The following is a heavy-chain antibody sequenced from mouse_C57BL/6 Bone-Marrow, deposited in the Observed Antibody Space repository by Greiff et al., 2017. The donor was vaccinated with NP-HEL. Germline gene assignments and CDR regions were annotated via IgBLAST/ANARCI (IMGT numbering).Heavy chain of an antibody. CDR1: GFTFTDYY. Sequence: EVQLVESGGGLVQPGGSLSLSCAASGFTFTDYYMSWVRQPPGKALEWLGFIRNKANGYTTEYSASVKGRFTIHRENSQSILYLQMNALRAEDSATYYCARYLLPNYYAMDYWGQGTSVTVSS. CDR2: IRNKANGYTT. D-gene: IGHD1-1*01. J-gene: IGHJ4*01. V-gene: IGHV7-3*01. CDR3: ARYLLPNYYAMDY.